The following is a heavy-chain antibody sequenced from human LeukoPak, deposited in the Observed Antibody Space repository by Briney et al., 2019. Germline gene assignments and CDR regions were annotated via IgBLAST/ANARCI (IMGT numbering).Heavy chain of an antibody. Sequence: SETLSLTCTVSGGSISGSSYYWGWIRQPPGKGLEWIGSIYYRGSSYYNPSLKSRVTIFVDTSKNQFSLKLCSVTVADTAVYYCANAASYSVDYWGQGTLVTVSS. CDR2: IYYRGSS. V-gene: IGHV4-39*01. D-gene: IGHD1-26*01. CDR1: GGSISGSSYY. CDR3: ANAASYSVDY. J-gene: IGHJ4*02.